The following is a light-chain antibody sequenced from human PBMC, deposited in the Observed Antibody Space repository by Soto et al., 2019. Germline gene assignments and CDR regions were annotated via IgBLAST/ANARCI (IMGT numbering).Light chain of an antibody. CDR1: SSDVGGYNY. Sequence: QSALTQPASVSGSPGQSITISCTGTSSDVGGYNYVSWYQQHPGKAPKLMIYDVSNRPSGGSNRFSGSKSGNTASLTISGLQAEDEADYYCSSYTSSSNYVFGTGTKLTVL. CDR2: DVS. CDR3: SSYTSSSNYV. J-gene: IGLJ1*01. V-gene: IGLV2-14*01.